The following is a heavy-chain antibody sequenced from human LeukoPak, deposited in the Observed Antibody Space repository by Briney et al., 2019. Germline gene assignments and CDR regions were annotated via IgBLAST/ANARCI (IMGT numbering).Heavy chain of an antibody. CDR3: ARDGSGVVPAAIGNWFDP. CDR1: GGTFSSYA. D-gene: IGHD2-2*01. J-gene: IGHJ5*02. CDR2: IIPIFGTA. V-gene: IGHV1-69*13. Sequence: SVKVSCKASGGTFSSYAISWVRRAPGQGLEWMGGIIPIFGTANYAQKFQGRVTITADESTSTAYMELSSLRSEDTAVYYCARDGSGVVPAAIGNWFDPWGQGTLVTVSS.